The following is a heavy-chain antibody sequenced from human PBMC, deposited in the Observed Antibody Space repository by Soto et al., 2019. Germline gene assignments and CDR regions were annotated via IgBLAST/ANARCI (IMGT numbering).Heavy chain of an antibody. CDR2: ITGSGTTV. V-gene: IGHV3-48*02. CDR1: GFTFSTYS. D-gene: IGHD6-13*01. Sequence: EVHLVESGGGLVQPGGSLRLSCAASGFTFSTYSLNWVRQAPGKGLEWVSYITGSGTTVYYADSVRGRFTISRDNAKNSLYLQMNSLRDDDTAVYYCARGSSNWAYYFDFWGQGTPVTVSS. CDR3: ARGSSNWAYYFDF. J-gene: IGHJ4*02.